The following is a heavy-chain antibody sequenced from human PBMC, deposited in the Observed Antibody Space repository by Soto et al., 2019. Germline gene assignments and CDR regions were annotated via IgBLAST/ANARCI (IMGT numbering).Heavy chain of an antibody. Sequence: QVQLVESGGGVVQPGRSLRLSCAASGFTFSSYGMHWVRQAPGKGLEWVAVTSYDGSNKYYADSVKGRFTISRDNSKNTLYLQMNSLRAEDTAVYYCAKDHCGGDCYSFDYWGQGTLVTVSS. CDR3: AKDHCGGDCYSFDY. CDR2: TSYDGSNK. CDR1: GFTFSSYG. J-gene: IGHJ4*02. V-gene: IGHV3-30*18. D-gene: IGHD2-21*02.